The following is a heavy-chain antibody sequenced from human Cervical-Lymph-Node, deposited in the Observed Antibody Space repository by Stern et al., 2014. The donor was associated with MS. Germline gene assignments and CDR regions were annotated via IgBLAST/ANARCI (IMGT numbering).Heavy chain of an antibody. CDR2: NYHSGST. J-gene: IGHJ5*02. D-gene: IGHD2-2*01. V-gene: IGHV4-4*02. CDR1: GGSISSSNW. Sequence: VQLQESGPGLVRPSGTLSLTCAVSGGSISSSNWWNWVRQPPGKGLEWIGENYHSGSTNYNQSLKSRVTISVDKSKNQFSLNLTSVTAADTAVYYCARSHRLIVVPDDILNWFDPWGQGTLVTVSS. CDR3: ARSHRLIVVPDDILNWFDP.